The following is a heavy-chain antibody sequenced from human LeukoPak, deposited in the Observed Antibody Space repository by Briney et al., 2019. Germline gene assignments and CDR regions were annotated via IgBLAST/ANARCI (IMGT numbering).Heavy chain of an antibody. CDR2: MNPNSGNT. CDR1: GYTFTSYD. J-gene: IGHJ4*02. Sequence: GASVKVSCKASGYTFTSYDINWVRQATGQGLEWMGWMNPNSGNTGYAQKFQGRVTITRNTSISTAYMELSSLRSEDTAVYYCARGPSGSYDFWSGTYFSYFDYWGQGTLVTVSS. V-gene: IGHV1-8*03. D-gene: IGHD3-3*01. CDR3: ARGPSGSYDFWSGTYFSYFDY.